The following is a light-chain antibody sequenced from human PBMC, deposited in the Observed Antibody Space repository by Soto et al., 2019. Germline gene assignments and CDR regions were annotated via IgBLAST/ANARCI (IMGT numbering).Light chain of an antibody. CDR3: ASWDDNLSGVV. J-gene: IGLJ2*01. CDR2: SDN. Sequence: QSALTQPASVSGSPGQSITISCTATSNDVWTYNLVSWYQQHPGKAPKPLIYSDNQRYSGVPDRFSGSKSGTSASLTISGLRSEDEADYYCASWDDNLSGVVFGGGTQLTVL. CDR1: SNDVWTYNL. V-gene: IGLV2-14*02.